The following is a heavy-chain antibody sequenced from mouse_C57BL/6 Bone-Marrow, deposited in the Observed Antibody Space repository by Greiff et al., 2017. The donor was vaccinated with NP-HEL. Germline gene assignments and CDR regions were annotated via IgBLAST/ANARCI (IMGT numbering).Heavy chain of an antibody. CDR1: GYTFTSYW. Sequence: QVHVKQSGAELAKPGASVQLSCKASGYTFTSYWMHWVQQRPGQGLAWIGYINPSRGYTKYNQKFKDKATLTAAKDSSTDYMQLSSLTYEDSAVYYCARPLRWLLRCWFAYWGQGTLVTVSA. J-gene: IGHJ3*01. CDR3: ARPLRWLLRCWFAY. D-gene: IGHD2-3*01. CDR2: INPSRGYT. V-gene: IGHV1-7*01.